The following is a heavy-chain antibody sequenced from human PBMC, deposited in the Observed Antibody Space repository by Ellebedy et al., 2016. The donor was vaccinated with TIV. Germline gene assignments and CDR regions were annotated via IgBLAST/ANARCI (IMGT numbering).Heavy chain of an antibody. J-gene: IGHJ4*02. CDR1: GFTFSSYD. Sequence: GESLKISCAASGFTFSSYDMHWVRQATGKGLEWVSAIGTAGDTYYPGSVKGRFTISRDSAKNSLYLQMNTLGGEDTAVYYCSTVEWYRSDYWGQGTLVTVSS. CDR3: STVEWYRSDY. D-gene: IGHD3-3*01. CDR2: IGTAGDT. V-gene: IGHV3-13*01.